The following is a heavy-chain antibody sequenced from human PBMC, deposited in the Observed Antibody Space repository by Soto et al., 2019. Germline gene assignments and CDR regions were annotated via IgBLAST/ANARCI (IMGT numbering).Heavy chain of an antibody. V-gene: IGHV1-18*04. CDR3: ARDLRASSGWRPDHPSYYYGMDV. CDR2: ISAYNGNT. CDR1: GYTFTSYG. J-gene: IGHJ6*02. Sequence: QVQLVQSGAEVKKPGASVKVSCKASGYTFTSYGISWVRQAPGQGLEWMGWISAYNGNTNYAQKLQGRVTMTTDTATSTAYMELRSLSSDDTAVYYGARDLRASSGWRPDHPSYYYGMDVWGQGTTVTVSS. D-gene: IGHD6-19*01.